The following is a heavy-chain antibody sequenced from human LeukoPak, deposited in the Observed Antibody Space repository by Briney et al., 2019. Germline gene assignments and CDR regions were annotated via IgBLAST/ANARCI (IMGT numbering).Heavy chain of an antibody. CDR2: IRSKANNYAT. J-gene: IGHJ6*02. CDR1: GFTFSGSD. D-gene: IGHD6-13*01. Sequence: GGSLRLSCAASGFTFSGSDMHWVRQASGKGLEWVGRIRSKANNYATTYAASVKGRFTISRDDSKNTAYLQMNSLKTEDTAVYYCTADPLYYYGMDVWGQGTTVTVSS. V-gene: IGHV3-73*01. CDR3: TADPLYYYGMDV.